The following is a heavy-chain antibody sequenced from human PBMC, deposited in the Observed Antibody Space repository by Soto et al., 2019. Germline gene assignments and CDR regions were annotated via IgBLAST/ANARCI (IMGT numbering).Heavy chain of an antibody. CDR3: ARVALDIVVVVAATVDAFDI. J-gene: IGHJ3*02. V-gene: IGHV4-30-4*01. CDR2: IYYSGST. CDR1: GGSISSGDYY. Sequence: SETLSLTCTVSGGSISSGDYYWSWIRQPPGKGLEWIGCIYYSGSTYYNPSLKSRVTISVDTSKNQFSLKLSSVTAADTAVYYCARVALDIVVVVAATVDAFDIWGQGTMVTVSS. D-gene: IGHD2-15*01.